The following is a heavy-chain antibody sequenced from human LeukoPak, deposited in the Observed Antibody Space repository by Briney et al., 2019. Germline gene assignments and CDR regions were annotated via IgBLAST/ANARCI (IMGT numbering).Heavy chain of an antibody. J-gene: IGHJ4*02. D-gene: IGHD6-13*01. CDR2: IYTSGST. CDR3: ARGSRIAAAPPYFDY. Sequence: SETLSLTCTVSGGSISSYYWSWIRQPAGNGLEWIGRIYTSGSTNYNPSLKSRVTMSVDTSKNQFSLKLSSVTAADTAVYYCARGSRIAAAPPYFDYWGQGTLVIVSS. CDR1: GGSISSYY. V-gene: IGHV4-4*07.